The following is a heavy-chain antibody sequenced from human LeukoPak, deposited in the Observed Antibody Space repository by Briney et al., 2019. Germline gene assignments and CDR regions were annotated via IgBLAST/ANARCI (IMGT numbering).Heavy chain of an antibody. J-gene: IGHJ4*02. D-gene: IGHD5-18*01. CDR1: GYTLSDHY. CDR2: INPNSGDS. V-gene: IGHV1-2*02. Sequence: ASVKVSCKASGYTLSDHYIHWVRQAPGQGLEWMGWINPNSGDSNLAQKFQGRVTVTTDTSISTAYVELSRLTSDDTAIYYCAREEQYRNYFDHWGQGTLISVSP. CDR3: AREEQYRNYFDH.